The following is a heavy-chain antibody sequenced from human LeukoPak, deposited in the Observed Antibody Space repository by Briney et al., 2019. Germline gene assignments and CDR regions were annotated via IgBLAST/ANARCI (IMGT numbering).Heavy chain of an antibody. J-gene: IGHJ4*02. D-gene: IGHD2-21*01. V-gene: IGHV3-48*04. CDR2: ISSSSSTI. CDR3: TTEVVVRPYDY. Sequence: GGSLRLSCAASGFTFSSYSMNWVRQAPGKGLEWVSYISSSSSTIYYADSVKGRFTISRDNAKNSLYLQMNSLKTEDTAVYYCTTEVVVRPYDYWGQGTLVTVSS. CDR1: GFTFSSYS.